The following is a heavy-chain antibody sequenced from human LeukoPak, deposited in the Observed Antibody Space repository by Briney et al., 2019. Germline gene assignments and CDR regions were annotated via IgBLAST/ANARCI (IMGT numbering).Heavy chain of an antibody. CDR2: VSHDGIQT. J-gene: IGHJ4*02. V-gene: IGHV3-30-3*01. CDR3: ARDGGGGYNQIDF. D-gene: IGHD5-24*01. CDR1: GFTFSNYA. Sequence: GGSLRLSCAASGFTFSNYAMHWVRQGLVKGLESMAVVSHDGIQTYYADSVKGRFTISRDNSKSTLFLQKNSLRAEDTAVYYCARDGGGGYNQIDFWGQGTLVTVSS.